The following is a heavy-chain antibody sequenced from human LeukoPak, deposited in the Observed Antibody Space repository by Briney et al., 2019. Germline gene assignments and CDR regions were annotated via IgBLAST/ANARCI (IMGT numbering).Heavy chain of an antibody. CDR1: GFTFNSYA. Sequence: PGGSLRPSCAASGFTFNSYAMSWVRQAPGKGLEWVSAISGSGGSTYYADSVKGRFTISRDNSKNTLYLQMNSLRAEDTAVYYCAKCACSGGSCYPLYWGQGTLVTVSS. J-gene: IGHJ4*02. CDR2: ISGSGGST. CDR3: AKCACSGGSCYPLY. V-gene: IGHV3-23*01. D-gene: IGHD2-15*01.